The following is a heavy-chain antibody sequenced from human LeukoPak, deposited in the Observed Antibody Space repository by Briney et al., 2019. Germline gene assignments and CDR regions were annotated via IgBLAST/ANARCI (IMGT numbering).Heavy chain of an antibody. CDR1: GFTFSSYS. CDR3: ARGRGYVDAFDI. CDR2: ISSSSSYI. D-gene: IGHD5-12*01. V-gene: IGHV3-21*01. Sequence: PGGSLRLSCAVSGFTFSSYSMNWVRQAPGKGLEWVSSISSSSSYIYYADSVKGRFTISRDNAKNSLYLQMNSLGAEDTAVYYCARGRGYVDAFDIWGQGTMVTVSS. J-gene: IGHJ3*02.